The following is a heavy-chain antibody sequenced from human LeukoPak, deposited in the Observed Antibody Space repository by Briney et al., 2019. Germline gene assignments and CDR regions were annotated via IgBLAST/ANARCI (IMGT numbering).Heavy chain of an antibody. D-gene: IGHD3-22*01. CDR3: ARSPIPAYYYDSSGYWIDYFDY. CDR2: ISAYNGNT. V-gene: IGHV1-18*01. Sequence: ASVKVSCKASGYTFTSYGISWVRQAPGQGLEWMGWISAYNGNTNYAQKLQGRVTMTTDTSTSTAYMELRSLRSDDTAVYYCARSPIPAYYYDSSGYWIDYFDYWGQGTLVTVSS. CDR1: GYTFTSYG. J-gene: IGHJ4*02.